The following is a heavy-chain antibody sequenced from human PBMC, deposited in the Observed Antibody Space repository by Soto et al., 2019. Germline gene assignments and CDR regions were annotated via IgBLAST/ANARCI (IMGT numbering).Heavy chain of an antibody. CDR3: ARNFWSGYPPLGVDV. CDR2: ISGSTGSTISGSGGSP. CDR1: GFTFSAYA. Sequence: GGSLRLSCATSGFTFSAYAMSWVRQAPGKGLEWVSTISGSTGSTISGSGGSPYYADSVKGRSTISRDNSKNTLYLQMNSLRAEDTAVYYCARNFWSGYPPLGVDVWGQGTTVTVSS. D-gene: IGHD3-3*01. V-gene: IGHV3-23*01. J-gene: IGHJ6*02.